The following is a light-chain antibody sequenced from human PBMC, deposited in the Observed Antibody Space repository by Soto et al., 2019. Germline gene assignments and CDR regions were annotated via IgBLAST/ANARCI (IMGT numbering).Light chain of an antibody. J-gene: IGLJ2*01. Sequence: QSVLTQPPSASATPGQRVTISCSGSNSNIGSNAVHWYQQLPGTAPRLLIYSTNQRPSGVPDQFSGSKSGTSASLAISGLRSEDEADYYCAAWDASLKGVVFGGGTKLTVL. CDR2: STN. CDR3: AAWDASLKGVV. CDR1: NSNIGSNA. V-gene: IGLV1-44*01.